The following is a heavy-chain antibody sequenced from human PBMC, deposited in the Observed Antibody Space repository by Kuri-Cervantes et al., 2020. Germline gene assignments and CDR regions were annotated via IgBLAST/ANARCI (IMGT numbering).Heavy chain of an antibody. J-gene: IGHJ4*02. CDR2: ISSSSSYI. V-gene: IGHV3-21*03. D-gene: IGHD1-26*01. Sequence: GESLKISCAASGFTFSSYALNWVRQAPGKGLEWVSSISSSSSYIYYADSLKGRFTISRDNAKNSLYLQMNSLRAEDTAVYYCARCMVGATGSDYWGQGTLVTVSS. CDR3: ARCMVGATGSDY. CDR1: GFTFSSYA.